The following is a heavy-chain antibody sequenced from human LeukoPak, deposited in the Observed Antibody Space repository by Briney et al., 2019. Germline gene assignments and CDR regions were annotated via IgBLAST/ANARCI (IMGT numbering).Heavy chain of an antibody. Sequence: QPGGSLRLSCAASGFTFSNYAMHWVRQAPGKGLEWVSGISWNSGSIGYADSVKGRFTISRDNAKNSLYLQMNSLRAEDTALYYCAKDLTGGIQLLVFDPWGQGTLVTVSS. J-gene: IGHJ5*02. V-gene: IGHV3-9*01. CDR3: AKDLTGGIQLLVFDP. D-gene: IGHD5-18*01. CDR2: ISWNSGSI. CDR1: GFTFSNYA.